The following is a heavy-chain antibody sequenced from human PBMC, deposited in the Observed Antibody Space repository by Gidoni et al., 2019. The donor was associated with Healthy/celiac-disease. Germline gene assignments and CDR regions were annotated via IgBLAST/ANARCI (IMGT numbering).Heavy chain of an antibody. CDR1: GFTFSNAW. D-gene: IGHD3-10*01. CDR3: TTEHVLLWFGVLLRY. J-gene: IGHJ3*01. Sequence: EVQLVESGGGLVKPGGSLRLSCAASGFTFSNAWMSWVRQAPGKGLEWVGRIKSKTDGGTTDYAAPVKGRFTISRDDSKNTLYLQMNSLKTEDTAVYYCTTEHVLLWFGVLLRYWGQGTMVTVSS. V-gene: IGHV3-15*01. CDR2: IKSKTDGGTT.